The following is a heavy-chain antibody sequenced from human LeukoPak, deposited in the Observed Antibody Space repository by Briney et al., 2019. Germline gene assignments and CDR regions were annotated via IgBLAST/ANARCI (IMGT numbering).Heavy chain of an antibody. V-gene: IGHV5-51*01. Sequence: GEPLTISGKGSGYSFTSYWIAGVGQMPGKGLGWMGITYPGDSDTRYSPSFRGQGAISAVKSISTAYLQWSSLKASDTAMYYCARLAVVPLEVQAADPRSLDYYYYGMDVWGKGTTVTVSS. CDR1: GYSFTSYW. CDR2: TYPGDSDT. D-gene: IGHD2-2*01. J-gene: IGHJ6*04. CDR3: ARLAVVPLEVQAADPRSLDYYYYGMDV.